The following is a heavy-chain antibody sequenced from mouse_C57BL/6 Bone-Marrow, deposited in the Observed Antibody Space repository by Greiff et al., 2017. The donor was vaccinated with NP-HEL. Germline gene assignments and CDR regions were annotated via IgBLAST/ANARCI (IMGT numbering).Heavy chain of an antibody. Sequence: EVQLQQSGPELVKPGASVKISCKASGYSFTGYYMNWVKQSPEKSLEWIGEINPSTGGTTYNQKFKAKATLTVDKSSSTAYMQLKSLTSEDSAVYYCAREGLLRPPYFGVWGTGTTVTVSS. J-gene: IGHJ1*03. CDR1: GYSFTGYY. CDR2: INPSTGGT. CDR3: AREGLLRPPYFGV. V-gene: IGHV1-42*01. D-gene: IGHD1-2*01.